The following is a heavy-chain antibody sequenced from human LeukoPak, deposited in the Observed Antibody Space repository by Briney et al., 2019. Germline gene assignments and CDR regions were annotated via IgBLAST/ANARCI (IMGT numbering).Heavy chain of an antibody. CDR2: ISRSGSDT. CDR1: GFTFSSYE. V-gene: IGHV3-48*03. J-gene: IGHJ4*02. Sequence: GGSLRLSCAASGFTFSSYEINWVRQTPGKGLEWVSYISRSGSDTYYGDSVKGRFTISRDNDKISLYLQMNSLRADDTAVYFCAREKTRYFEFWGQGTLVTVSS. CDR3: AREKTRYFEF.